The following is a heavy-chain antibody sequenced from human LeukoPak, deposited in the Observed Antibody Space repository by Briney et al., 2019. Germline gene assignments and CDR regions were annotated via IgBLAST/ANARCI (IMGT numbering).Heavy chain of an antibody. CDR3: ARDGPAQMVDFDY. D-gene: IGHD3-10*01. Sequence: ASVKVSCKASGYTFSGTGWYLYWLRQAPGQGLECMGWIYPYTGATHYTQKFQGRVAMTRDTSISTAYMELSRLRPDDTAVYYCARDGPAQMVDFDYWGQGTLVTVSS. J-gene: IGHJ4*02. CDR1: GYTFSGTGWY. CDR2: IYPYTGAT. V-gene: IGHV1-2*02.